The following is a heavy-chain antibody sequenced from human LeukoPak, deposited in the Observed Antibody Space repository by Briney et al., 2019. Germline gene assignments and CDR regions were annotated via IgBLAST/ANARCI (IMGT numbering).Heavy chain of an antibody. CDR2: INSDGSST. Sequence: PGGSLRLSCAASGFTFSSYWMHWVRQAPGKGLVWVSRINSDGSSTSYADSVKGRFTISRDNAKNSLYLQMNSLRAEDTAVYYCARDRVNGWGSYYFYYYYMDVWGKGTTVTVSS. CDR3: ARDRVNGWGSYYFYYYYMDV. CDR1: GFTFSSYW. V-gene: IGHV3-74*01. J-gene: IGHJ6*03. D-gene: IGHD3-10*01.